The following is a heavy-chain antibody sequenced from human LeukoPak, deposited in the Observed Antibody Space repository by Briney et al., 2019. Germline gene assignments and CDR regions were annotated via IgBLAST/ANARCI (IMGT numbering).Heavy chain of an antibody. D-gene: IGHD2-15*01. CDR2: IYYSGST. CDR1: GGSISSSSYY. J-gene: IGHJ4*02. V-gene: IGHV4-39*07. CDR3: ARGPLVVVAATPRGFNFDY. Sequence: PSETLSLTCTVSGGSISSSSYYWGWIRQPPGKGLEWIGSIYYSGSTYYNPSLKSRVTISVDTSKNQFSLKLSSVTAADTAVYYCARGPLVVVAATPRGFNFDYWGQGTLVTVSS.